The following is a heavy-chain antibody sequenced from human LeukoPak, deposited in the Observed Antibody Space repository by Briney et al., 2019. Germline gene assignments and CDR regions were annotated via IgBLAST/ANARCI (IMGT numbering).Heavy chain of an antibody. V-gene: IGHV4-59*01. CDR3: SRESGAFCPFGY. J-gene: IGHJ4*02. CDR2: IYYSGST. CDR1: GGSMSSYY. D-gene: IGHD1-26*01. Sequence: SETLSLTCTVSGGSMSSYYWTWIRQPPGKGLEWIGYIYYSGSTNYNPSLKSRVTISLDTSNNQFSLKLSSVGAADTAVYYCSRESGAFCPFGYWGQGTLVIVPS.